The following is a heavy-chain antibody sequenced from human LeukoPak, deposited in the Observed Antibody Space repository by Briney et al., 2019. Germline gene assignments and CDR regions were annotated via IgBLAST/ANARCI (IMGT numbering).Heavy chain of an antibody. CDR1: GLTFSTSC. CDR3: ARDPQPLKYDFWSGYGV. Sequence: GGSLRLSCAVSGLTFSTSCMSWVRQAPGKGLEWVANIKKDGKDKYYMDSVKGRFTVSRDNANNALYLEMNSLRVEDTATYYCARDPQPLKYDFWSGYGVWGKGTTVTVSS. CDR2: IKKDGKDK. J-gene: IGHJ6*04. V-gene: IGHV3-7*03. D-gene: IGHD3-3*01.